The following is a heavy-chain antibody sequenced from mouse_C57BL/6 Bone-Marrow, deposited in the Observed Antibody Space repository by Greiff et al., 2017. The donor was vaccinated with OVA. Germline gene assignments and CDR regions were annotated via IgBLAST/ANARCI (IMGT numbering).Heavy chain of an antibody. D-gene: IGHD2-5*01. V-gene: IGHV1-50*01. CDR2: IDPSDSYT. CDR3: ARYYSNFAMDY. J-gene: IGHJ4*01. Sequence: QVQLQQPGAELVKPGASVKLSCKASGYTFTSYWMPWVKQRPGQGLEWIGEIDPSDSYTNYNQKFKGKATLTVDTSSSTAYMQLSSLTSEDSAVYYCARYYSNFAMDYWGQGTSVTVSA. CDR1: GYTFTSYW.